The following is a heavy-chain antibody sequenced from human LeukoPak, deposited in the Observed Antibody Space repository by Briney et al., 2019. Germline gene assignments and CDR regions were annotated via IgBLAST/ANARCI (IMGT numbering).Heavy chain of an antibody. CDR3: ARDHYYDSSGYPDY. Sequence: GGSLRLSCAASGFTVSSNYMSWVRQAPGKGLEWVSVIYSGGSTYYADSVKGRFTISRDNSKNTLYLQMNSLRAEDTAVYYCARDHYYDSSGYPDYWGQGTPVTVSS. CDR1: GFTVSSNY. J-gene: IGHJ4*02. V-gene: IGHV3-66*01. CDR2: IYSGGST. D-gene: IGHD3-22*01.